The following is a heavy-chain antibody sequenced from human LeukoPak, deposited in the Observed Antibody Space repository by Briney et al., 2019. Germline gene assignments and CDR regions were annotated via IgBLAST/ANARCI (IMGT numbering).Heavy chain of an antibody. J-gene: IGHJ3*02. CDR2: ISISRRYI. CDR1: GFPFSSYS. CDR3: ARDPYYDSSGYYSLGAFDI. Sequence: GGSLRHSCAASGFPFSSYSLIWLGQAPRKGLEGVSSISISRRYIHYADSANGRFTNSRDNAKNSLYLQMNSLRAEDTAVYYCARDPYYDSSGYYSLGAFDIWGQGTMVTVSS. D-gene: IGHD3-22*01. V-gene: IGHV3-21*01.